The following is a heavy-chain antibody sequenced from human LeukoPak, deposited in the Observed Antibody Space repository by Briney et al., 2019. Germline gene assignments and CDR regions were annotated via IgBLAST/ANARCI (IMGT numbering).Heavy chain of an antibody. D-gene: IGHD5-18*01. J-gene: IGHJ6*02. V-gene: IGHV3-74*01. Sequence: GGSLRLSCAASGFTFSSYWMHWVRQAPGKGLVWVSRINSDGSSTNYADSVKGRFTISRDNAKNTLYLQMNSPRAEDTAVYYCASGYNYGYYYYGMDVWGQGTTVTVSS. CDR1: GFTFSSYW. CDR2: INSDGSST. CDR3: ASGYNYGYYYYGMDV.